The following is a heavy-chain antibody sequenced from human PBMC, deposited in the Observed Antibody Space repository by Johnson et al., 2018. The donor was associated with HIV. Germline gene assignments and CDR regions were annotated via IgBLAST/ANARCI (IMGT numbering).Heavy chain of an antibody. CDR2: INSDGDNT. CDR1: GFSFSSYW. J-gene: IGHJ3*02. D-gene: IGHD6-13*01. V-gene: IGHV3-74*02. Sequence: VQLVESGGGVVQPGGSLRLSCTASGFSFSSYWMNWVRQAPGKGLVWVSRINSDGDNTTYADSVRGRFTISRDNTKNTLFLQMNSLRVEETAVYYCAKCIWGSSLIDAFDIWGQGTRVTVSS. CDR3: AKCIWGSSLIDAFDI.